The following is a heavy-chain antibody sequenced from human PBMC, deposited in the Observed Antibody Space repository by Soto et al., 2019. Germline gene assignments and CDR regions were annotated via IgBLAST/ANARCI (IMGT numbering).Heavy chain of an antibody. V-gene: IGHV4-30-4*01. CDR1: GGSINNNAYY. J-gene: IGHJ2*01. D-gene: IGHD3-22*01. CDR3: ARMSYFYDKWYFDL. CDR2: VYYSGSS. Sequence: QLQESGPGLVKPSQTLSLTCSVSGGSINNNAYYWSWIRQTPGKGLEWIGYVYYSGSSDYIPSLKSRLSMSIDKSKNQFHLKLNSVTAADTATYYCARMSYFYDKWYFDLWGRGTLVTVSS.